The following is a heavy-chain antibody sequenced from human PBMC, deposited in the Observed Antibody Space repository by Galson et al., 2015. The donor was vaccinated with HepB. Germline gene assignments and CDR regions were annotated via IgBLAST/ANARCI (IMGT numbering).Heavy chain of an antibody. J-gene: IGHJ4*02. CDR1: GYTFTRYY. Sequence: SVKVSCKASGYTFTRYYMHWVRQAPGQGLEWMGIINPSGGSTSYAQKFQGRVTMTRDTSTSTVYMELSSLRSEDTAVYYCATLGAAAPFDFDYWGQGTLVTVSS. CDR2: INPSGGST. CDR3: ATLGAAAPFDFDY. D-gene: IGHD6-13*01. V-gene: IGHV1-46*01.